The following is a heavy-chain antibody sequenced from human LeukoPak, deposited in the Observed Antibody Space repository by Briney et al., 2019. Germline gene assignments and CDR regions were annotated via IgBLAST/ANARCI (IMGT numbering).Heavy chain of an antibody. CDR3: ARDNSMGGRGWWFDP. J-gene: IGHJ5*02. CDR2: IYNSGST. V-gene: IGHV4-61*02. CDR1: DGSISSGSYY. D-gene: IGHD2-15*01. Sequence: PSQTLSLTCTVSDGSISSGSYYWSWIRQPAGKGLEWIGRIYNSGSTNYNPSLNSRVTISVDTSKNEFSLKLSAVTAADTAVYYCARDNSMGGRGWWFDPWGQGTLVTVSS.